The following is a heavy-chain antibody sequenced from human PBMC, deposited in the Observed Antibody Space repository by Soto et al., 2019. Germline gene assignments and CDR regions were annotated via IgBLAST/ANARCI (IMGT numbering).Heavy chain of an antibody. D-gene: IGHD6-19*01. CDR1: GFTFSDYG. CDR3: ARDLAVRSDWYLAEYSQH. Sequence: QPGGSLRLSWAVSGFTFSDYGMHWVRHAPGKGLEWVAVISFDATRKHYSDSVKGRFTISRDNSNDTLFLHMNSLRPEDTAAYFCARDLAVRSDWYLAEYSQHWGHGTLVTVSS. J-gene: IGHJ1*01. CDR2: ISFDATRK. V-gene: IGHV3-30*03.